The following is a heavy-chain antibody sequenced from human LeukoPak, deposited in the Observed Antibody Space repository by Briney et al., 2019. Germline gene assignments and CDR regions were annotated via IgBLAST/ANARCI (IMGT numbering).Heavy chain of an antibody. CDR3: ARDWGLRGYGDSPSAFDI. CDR1: GGSIRSYY. V-gene: IGHV4-59*01. D-gene: IGHD4-17*01. CDR2: IYYSGST. Sequence: SETLSLTCTVSGGSIRSYYWSWIRQPPGKGLEWIGYIYYSGSTNYNPSLKSRVTISVDTSKNQFSLKLSSVTAADTAVYYCARDWGLRGYGDSPSAFDIWGQGTMVTVSS. J-gene: IGHJ3*02.